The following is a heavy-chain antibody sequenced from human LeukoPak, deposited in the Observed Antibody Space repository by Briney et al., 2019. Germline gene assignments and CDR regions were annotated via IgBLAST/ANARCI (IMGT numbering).Heavy chain of an antibody. V-gene: IGHV3-23*01. D-gene: IGHD7-27*01. CDR3: AKDLNWGLDY. CDR2: ISGNGGKI. Sequence: PGGSLRLSCAASGFTFSSYGMHWVRQAPGKGLEWVSAISGNGGKIYYADSVKGRFTISRDNSKNTLYLQMNSLRADDTAVYYCAKDLNWGLDYWGQGTLVTVSS. J-gene: IGHJ4*02. CDR1: GFTFSSYG.